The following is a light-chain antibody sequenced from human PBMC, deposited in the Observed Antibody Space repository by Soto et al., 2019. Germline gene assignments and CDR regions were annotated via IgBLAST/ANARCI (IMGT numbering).Light chain of an antibody. J-gene: IGLJ2*01. Sequence: QSVLTQPPSASGTPGQRVTISCSGSRSDIGSNYVYWYQHLPGMAPKLLIYRNDQRPSGVPDRISGSKSGTSASLAIIGLRSEDEAEYYCASWDDSLSFPIFGGGTKLTVL. V-gene: IGLV1-47*01. CDR2: RND. CDR1: RSDIGSNY. CDR3: ASWDDSLSFPI.